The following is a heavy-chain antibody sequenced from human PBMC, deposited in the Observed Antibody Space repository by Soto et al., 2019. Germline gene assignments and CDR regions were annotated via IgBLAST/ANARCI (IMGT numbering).Heavy chain of an antibody. Sequence: GGSLRLSCAASGFTFTTYAMHWVRQAPGKGLEWVSRINGDGSNTCYADSVKGRFTISRDNSKNTLYLQMTSLRAEDTAVYYCAKALVGYDLGYYYYYMDVWGKGTTVTVSS. CDR3: AKALVGYDLGYYYYYMDV. D-gene: IGHD5-12*01. V-gene: IGHV3-23*01. J-gene: IGHJ6*03. CDR2: INGDGSNT. CDR1: GFTFTTYA.